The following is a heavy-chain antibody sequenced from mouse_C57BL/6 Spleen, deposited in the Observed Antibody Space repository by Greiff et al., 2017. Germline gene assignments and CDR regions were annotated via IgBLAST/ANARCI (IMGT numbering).Heavy chain of an antibody. CDR1: GYTFTDYN. CDR3: ARSSYYYGSSSFAY. J-gene: IGHJ3*01. CDR2: INPNNGGT. D-gene: IGHD1-1*01. V-gene: IGHV1-18*01. Sequence: VQLQQSGPELVKPGASVKIPCKASGYTFTDYNMDWVKQSHGKSLEWIGDINPNNGGTIYNQKFKGKATLTVDKSSSTAYMELRSLTSEDTAVYYCARSSYYYGSSSFAYWGQGTLVTVSA.